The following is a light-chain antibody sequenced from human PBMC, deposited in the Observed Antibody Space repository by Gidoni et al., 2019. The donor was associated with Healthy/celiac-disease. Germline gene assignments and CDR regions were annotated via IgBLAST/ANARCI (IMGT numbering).Light chain of an antibody. J-gene: IGKJ3*01. CDR1: KSVSSSY. V-gene: IGKV3-20*01. Sequence: EIVLTSSPGTLSLSPGERATLSCRASKSVSSSYLAWYPQKPGQAPRLLIYGASSRATGIPDRFSCSGSGTDFTLTISRLEPEDFAVYYCQQYGSSRFTFGPGTKVDIK. CDR3: QQYGSSRFT. CDR2: GAS.